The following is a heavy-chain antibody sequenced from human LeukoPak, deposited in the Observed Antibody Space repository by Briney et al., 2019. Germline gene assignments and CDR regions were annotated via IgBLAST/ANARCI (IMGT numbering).Heavy chain of an antibody. CDR3: ARDNSCDN. J-gene: IGHJ4*02. CDR2: INPNTGGT. Sequence: ASVKVSCKASGYTFTGYYMHWVRQAPGQGLEWMGWINPNTGGTNYAQKFQGRVTVTRDTSVSTAYMEVSSLRSDDTAVYYCARDNSCDNWGQGTLVTVSS. D-gene: IGHD2-2*01. CDR1: GYTFTGYY. V-gene: IGHV1-2*02.